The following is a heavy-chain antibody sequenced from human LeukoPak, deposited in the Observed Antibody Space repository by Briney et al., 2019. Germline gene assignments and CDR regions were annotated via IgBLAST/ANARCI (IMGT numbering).Heavy chain of an antibody. Sequence: VASVKVSCKTSGYTFTNYDINWVRQATGQGLEWMGWMNPNNGNTGYAQKFQGRVTMTRATSISTAYMELSSLTFEDTAVYYCTRSVRNGHIDYWGQGTLVTASS. CDR2: MNPNNGNT. CDR1: GYTFTNYD. J-gene: IGHJ4*02. V-gene: IGHV1-8*01. CDR3: TRSVRNGHIDY. D-gene: IGHD2-21*01.